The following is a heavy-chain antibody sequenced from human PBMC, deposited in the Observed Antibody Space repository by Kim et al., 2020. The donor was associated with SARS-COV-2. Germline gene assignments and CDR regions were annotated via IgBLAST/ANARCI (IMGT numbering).Heavy chain of an antibody. CDR2: IREDGSEK. V-gene: IGHV3-7*01. CDR1: GFPFSVYW. D-gene: IGHD6-13*01. J-gene: IGHJ4*02. CDR3: ARPSSSWYG. Sequence: GGSLRLSCVASGFPFSVYWMTWVRQAPGKGLEWVSCIREDGSEKYYLDSVQGRFTVSRDNAAKSMYLQMDSLRVDDTGVYYCARPSSSWYGWGEVTLV.